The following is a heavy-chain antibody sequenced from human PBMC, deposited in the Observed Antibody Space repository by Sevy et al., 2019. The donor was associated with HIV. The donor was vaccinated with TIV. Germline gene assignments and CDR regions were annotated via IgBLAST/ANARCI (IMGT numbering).Heavy chain of an antibody. CDR2: ISSASSYI. CDR1: GFTFNSYF. J-gene: IGHJ4*02. Sequence: GGSLRLSCAASGFTFNSYFMNWVRQTPGKGLEWVSSISSASSYIFYAASVKGRFTISRDNAHNSLYLEMNGLRAEDMAIYYCSRGDYYGSPYSFDHWSQGILVTVSS. D-gene: IGHD3-10*01. V-gene: IGHV3-21*06. CDR3: SRGDYYGSPYSFDH.